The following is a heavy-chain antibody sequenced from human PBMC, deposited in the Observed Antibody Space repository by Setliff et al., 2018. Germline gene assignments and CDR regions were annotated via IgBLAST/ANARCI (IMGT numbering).Heavy chain of an antibody. CDR3: ARHKTGAVGTGEHFQH. CDR2: IYTSWST. CDR1: DDSISSRRYY. Sequence: SETLSLTCTVSDDSISSRRYYWGWFRQPAGKELEWIGQIYTSWSTNYNPSLKSRVTISLDTSKNQFSLSLTSVTAADTAVYYCARHKTGAVGTGEHFQHWGQGTLVTVS. D-gene: IGHD6-19*01. J-gene: IGHJ1*01. V-gene: IGHV4-61*09.